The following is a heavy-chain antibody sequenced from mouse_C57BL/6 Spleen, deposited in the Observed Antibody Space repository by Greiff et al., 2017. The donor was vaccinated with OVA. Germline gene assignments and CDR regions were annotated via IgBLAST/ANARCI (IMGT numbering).Heavy chain of an antibody. Sequence: VQLVESGPGLVQPSQSLSITCTVSGFSLTSYGVHWVRQPPGQGLEWLGVIWSGGSTDYNAAFISRLSISKDNSKSQVFFKMHSLRADDTAIYDCAKTAITKVVGAMDYWGQGTSVTVSS. CDR2: IWSGGST. CDR3: AKTAITKVVGAMDY. J-gene: IGHJ4*01. V-gene: IGHV2-4*01. CDR1: GFSLTSYG. D-gene: IGHD1-1*01.